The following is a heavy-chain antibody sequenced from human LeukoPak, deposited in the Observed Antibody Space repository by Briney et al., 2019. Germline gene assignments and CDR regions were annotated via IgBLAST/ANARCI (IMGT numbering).Heavy chain of an antibody. CDR2: ISYDGSNK. CDR3: PRQALYSDFWSGYSDYYYYYYIDV. Sequence: GSLRLSCAASGFTFSSYGMHWVRQAPGKGLEWGAVISYDGSNKYYADSVKGRFTISRDNSKNTLYLQINSPKTEDSALYYCPRQALYSDFWSGYSDYYYYYYIDVWGKGTPVTVSS. J-gene: IGHJ6*03. D-gene: IGHD3-3*01. CDR1: GFTFSSYG. V-gene: IGHV3-30*12.